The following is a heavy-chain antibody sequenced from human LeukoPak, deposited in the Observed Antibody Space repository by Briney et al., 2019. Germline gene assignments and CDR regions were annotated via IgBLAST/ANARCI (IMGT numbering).Heavy chain of an antibody. CDR2: ISGSGGST. D-gene: IGHD6-19*01. V-gene: IGHV3-23*01. CDR1: GFTFSSYA. Sequence: PGGSLRLFCAASGFTFSSYAMSWVRQAPGKGLEWVSAISGSGGSTYYADSVKGRFTISRDNSKNTLYLQMNSLRAEDTAVYYCAKDRGSGWYGGWFDPWGQGTLVTVSS. CDR3: AKDRGSGWYGGWFDP. J-gene: IGHJ5*02.